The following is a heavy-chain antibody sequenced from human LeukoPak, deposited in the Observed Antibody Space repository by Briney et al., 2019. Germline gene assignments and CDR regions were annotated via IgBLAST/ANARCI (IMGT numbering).Heavy chain of an antibody. CDR3: AREGAGSFGGDYYMDV. Sequence: GGSLRLSCAASGFTFSSYSMNWVRQAPGKGLEWVSYISSSSSSTISYADSVKGRFTISRDNAKNSLYLQMNSLRAEDTAVYYCAREGAGSFGGDYYMDVWGKGTTVTVSS. V-gene: IGHV3-48*04. CDR2: ISSSSSSTI. D-gene: IGHD3-3*01. J-gene: IGHJ6*03. CDR1: GFTFSSYS.